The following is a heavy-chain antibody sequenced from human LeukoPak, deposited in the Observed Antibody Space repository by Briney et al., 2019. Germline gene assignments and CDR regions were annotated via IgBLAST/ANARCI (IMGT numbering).Heavy chain of an antibody. CDR2: ISSSSSYI. CDR3: ARFRLGGTGNDY. V-gene: IGHV3-21*01. Sequence: PGGSLRLSCAASGFTFSSYSMNWVRQAPGKGLEWVSSISSSSSYIYYADSVKGRFTISRDNAKNSLYLQMNSLRAEDTAVYYCARFRLGGTGNDYWGQGTLVTVSS. J-gene: IGHJ4*02. D-gene: IGHD3-16*01. CDR1: GFTFSSYS.